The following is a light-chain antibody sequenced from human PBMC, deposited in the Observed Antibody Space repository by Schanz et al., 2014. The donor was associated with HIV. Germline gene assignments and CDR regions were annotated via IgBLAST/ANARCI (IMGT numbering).Light chain of an antibody. V-gene: IGLV1-40*01. Sequence: QSVLTQPPSVSGTPGQRVTISCTGTSSNLGAGQGVHWYQQFPGTAPKVLIYGNNNRPSGVPDRFSGSKSDTSASLAITGLQVEDEADYYCVSYTGTNNPVFGGGTKPTVL. CDR2: GNN. CDR1: SSNLGAGQG. CDR3: VSYTGTNNPV. J-gene: IGLJ2*01.